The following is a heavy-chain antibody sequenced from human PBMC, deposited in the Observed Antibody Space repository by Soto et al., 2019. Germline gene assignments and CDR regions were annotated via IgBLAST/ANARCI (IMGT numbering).Heavy chain of an antibody. Sequence: SETLSLTCSVSGGSISSGDYYWSWIRQHPGKGLEWIGYISYSGSTYFSPSLESRVSISIDKSKNQFSLKLTSVTAADTAVYYCASGGVYTWHSWGQGTLVTVSS. CDR2: ISYSGST. CDR1: GGSISSGDYY. J-gene: IGHJ4*02. CDR3: ASGGVYTWHS. D-gene: IGHD2-8*01. V-gene: IGHV4-31*03.